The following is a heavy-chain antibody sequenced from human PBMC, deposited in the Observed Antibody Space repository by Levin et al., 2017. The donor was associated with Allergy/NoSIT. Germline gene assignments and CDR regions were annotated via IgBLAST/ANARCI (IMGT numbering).Heavy chain of an antibody. V-gene: IGHV5-10-1*01. CDR3: ARGGGGSSYDY. CDR1: GYSFTSYW. J-gene: IGHJ4*02. CDR2: IDPSDSYT. Sequence: GGSLRLSCKASGYSFTSYWIIWVRQMPGKGLEWMGRIDPSDSYTNYSPSFQGHVTISADKSISTAYLQWSSLKASDTAMYYCARGGGGSSYDYWGQGTLVTVSS. D-gene: IGHD2-15*01.